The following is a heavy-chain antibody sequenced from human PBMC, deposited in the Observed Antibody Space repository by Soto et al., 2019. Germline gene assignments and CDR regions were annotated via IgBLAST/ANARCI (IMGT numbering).Heavy chain of an antibody. J-gene: IGHJ6*02. CDR1: GGSISSYY. CDR3: ASVRAVGRIAAADPPSDYYGMDV. Sequence: ETLSLTCTVSGGSISSYYWSWIRQPPGKGLEWIGYIYYSGSTNYNPSLKSRVTISVDKSKNQFSLKLSSVTAADTAVYYCASVRAVGRIAAADPPSDYYGMDVWGQGTTVTVSS. D-gene: IGHD6-13*01. V-gene: IGHV4-59*12. CDR2: IYYSGST.